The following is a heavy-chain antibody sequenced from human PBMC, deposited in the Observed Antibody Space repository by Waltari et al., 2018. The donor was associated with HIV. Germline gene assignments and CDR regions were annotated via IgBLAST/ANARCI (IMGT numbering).Heavy chain of an antibody. V-gene: IGHV4-59*11. D-gene: IGHD3-9*01. CDR3: ARGYDVLTGRGFDY. J-gene: IGHJ4*02. CDR1: GDSISNHY. CDR2: IYHGGMD. Sequence: QVQLQESGPRLVRPSKTLSLNCFVSGDSISNHYWGWIRQSPGKGLEWIGYIYHGGMDEYNPSLNSRLTISMDVTNNHFSLQLTSVTTADTAVYYCARGYDVLTGRGFDYWGQGALVIV.